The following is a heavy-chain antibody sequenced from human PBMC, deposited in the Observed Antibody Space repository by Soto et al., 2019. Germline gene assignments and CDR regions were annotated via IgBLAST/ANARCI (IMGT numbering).Heavy chain of an antibody. CDR1: GYTLTRYS. CDR2: INSGNGNT. Sequence: QVQLVQSGAEEMKPGASVKVSCKASGYTLTRYSIHWVRQASGERLEWMRWINSGNGNTKFSQKFQGRVTITRDTSASTAYMELRGLRSEDTAVYYCAILGTYYFDNSDNYFDFWGQGTLVTVSS. J-gene: IGHJ4*02. D-gene: IGHD3-22*01. V-gene: IGHV1-3*05. CDR3: AILGTYYFDNSDNYFDF.